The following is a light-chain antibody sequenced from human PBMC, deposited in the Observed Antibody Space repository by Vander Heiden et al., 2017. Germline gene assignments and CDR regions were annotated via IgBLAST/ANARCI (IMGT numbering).Light chain of an antibody. J-gene: IGKJ1*01. CDR1: ENINNW. V-gene: IGKV1-5*03. CDR3: QQYNRYST. CDR2: KAS. Sequence: DIQLPQSPSTLSASVGDRVTITCRASENINNWLAWYQQKPGNAPKLLIYKASSLESGVPSRFSGSGSGTEFTLTISSLQPDDFAGYYCQQYNRYSTFGQGTKVEVK.